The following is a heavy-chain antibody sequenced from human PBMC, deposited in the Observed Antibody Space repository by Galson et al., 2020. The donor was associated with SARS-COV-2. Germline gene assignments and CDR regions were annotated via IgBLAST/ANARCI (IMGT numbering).Heavy chain of an antibody. Sequence: GGYLRLSCAASGFTFSSYGMHWVRQTTGKGLERVAVIWYDGSNQYYADSVKGRFTISRDNSKNTLYLQMNSLRAEDTAVYYCAKEYQLPDYYYYYYMDVWGKGTTVTVSS. D-gene: IGHD2-2*01. CDR3: AKEYQLPDYYYYYYMDV. CDR1: GFTFSSYG. J-gene: IGHJ6*03. CDR2: IWYDGSNQ. V-gene: IGHV3-33*06.